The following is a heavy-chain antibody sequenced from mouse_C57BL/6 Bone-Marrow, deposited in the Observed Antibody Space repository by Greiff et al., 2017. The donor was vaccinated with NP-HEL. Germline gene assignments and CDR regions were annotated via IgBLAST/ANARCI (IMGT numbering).Heavy chain of an antibody. V-gene: IGHV1-80*01. CDR3: ARGAY. J-gene: IGHJ3*01. CDR2: IYPGDGDT. CDR1: GYEFSNYW. Sequence: LQESGAELVKPGASVKISCKASGYEFSNYWMNWVKQRPGKGLEWIGQIYPGDGDTNYNGKFTDKATLTADKSSSTAYMQLSRLTSEDSAVYFCARGAYWGQGTLVTVSA.